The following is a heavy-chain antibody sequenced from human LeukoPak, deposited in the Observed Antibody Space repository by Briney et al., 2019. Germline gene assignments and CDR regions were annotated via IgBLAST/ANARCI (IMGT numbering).Heavy chain of an antibody. CDR1: EFTFSSSA. CDR2: TGIGT. Sequence: PGGSLRLSCAASEFTFSSSAMSWVRQAPGKGLEWVSTTGIGTYYADSVKGRFTISRDNSKNTLYLQMNSLRAEDTAVHYCAKRGPNYYFDYWGQGTLVTVSS. D-gene: IGHD4/OR15-4a*01. V-gene: IGHV3-23*01. J-gene: IGHJ4*02. CDR3: AKRGPNYYFDY.